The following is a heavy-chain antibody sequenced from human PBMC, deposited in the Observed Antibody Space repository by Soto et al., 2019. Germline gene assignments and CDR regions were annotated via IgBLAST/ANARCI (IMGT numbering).Heavy chain of an antibody. CDR3: ATAVWELHGFDI. Sequence: QVQLQESGPGLMKPSETLSLTCTVSGGSISGYSWNWIRQPPGKGLEWIGYISHSGTTNYNPSLMSRVTISADMSKSQFSLQLASVTAADTAVYYCATAVWELHGFDIWGQGTMVTVSP. D-gene: IGHD1-26*01. CDR1: GGSISGYS. CDR2: ISHSGTT. J-gene: IGHJ3*02. V-gene: IGHV4-59*01.